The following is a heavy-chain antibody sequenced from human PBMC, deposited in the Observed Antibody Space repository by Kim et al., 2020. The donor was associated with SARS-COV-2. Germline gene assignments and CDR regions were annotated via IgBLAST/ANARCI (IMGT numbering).Heavy chain of an antibody. D-gene: IGHD3-16*01. V-gene: IGHV6-1*01. CDR3: ARSGGHFDY. J-gene: IGHJ4*02. CDR2: WYY. Sequence: WYYDYAVSVKGRITINPDTSKNQFSLQLNSVTPEDTAVYYCARSGGHFDYWGQGTLVTVSS.